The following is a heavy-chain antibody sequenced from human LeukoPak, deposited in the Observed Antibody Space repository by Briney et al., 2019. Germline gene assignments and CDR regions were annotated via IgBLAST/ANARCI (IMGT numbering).Heavy chain of an antibody. V-gene: IGHV4-59*01. CDR1: GGSISSYY. J-gene: IGHJ4*02. CDR2: IYYSGTT. D-gene: IGHD3-16*01. CDR3: ARHVSGYDYVWGSYRSPYYFDY. Sequence: SETLSLTCTVSGGSISSYYWSWIRQPPGKGLEWIGYIYYSGTTNYNPSLKSRVTISVDTSKNQFSLKLSSVTAADTAVYYCARHVSGYDYVWGSYRSPYYFDYWGQGTLVTVSS.